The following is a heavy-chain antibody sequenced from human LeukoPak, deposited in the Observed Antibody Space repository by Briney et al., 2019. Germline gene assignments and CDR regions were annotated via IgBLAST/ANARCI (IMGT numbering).Heavy chain of an antibody. Sequence: ASVTVSCKASGGTFSSYAINWVRQAPGQGLEWMGGIIPIFGTANYAQKFQGRVTITADESTSTAYMELSSLRSEDTAVYYCAREGGGGSMDYWGQGTLVTVSS. J-gene: IGHJ4*02. CDR2: IIPIFGTA. CDR1: GGTFSSYA. D-gene: IGHD2-15*01. CDR3: AREGGGGSMDY. V-gene: IGHV1-69*01.